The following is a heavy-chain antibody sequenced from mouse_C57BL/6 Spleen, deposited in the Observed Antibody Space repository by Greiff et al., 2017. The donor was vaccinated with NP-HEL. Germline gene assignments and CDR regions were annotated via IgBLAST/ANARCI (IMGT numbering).Heavy chain of an antibody. V-gene: IGHV1-54*01. Sequence: VQRVESGAELVRPGTSVKVSCKASGYAFTNYLIEWVKQRPGQGLEWIGVINPGSGGTNYNEKFKGKATLTADKSSSTAYMQLSSLTSEDSAVYFCARRRTGAMDYWGQGTSVTVSS. CDR2: INPGSGGT. CDR3: ARRRTGAMDY. J-gene: IGHJ4*01. CDR1: GYAFTNYL.